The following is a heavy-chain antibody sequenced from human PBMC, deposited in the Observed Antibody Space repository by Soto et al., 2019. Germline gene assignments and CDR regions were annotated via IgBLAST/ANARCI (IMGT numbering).Heavy chain of an antibody. V-gene: IGHV1-69*02. J-gene: IGHJ3*02. D-gene: IGHD1-26*01. Sequence: SVKVSCKASGGTFSSYTISWVRQAPGQGLEWMGRIIPILGIANYAQKFQGRVTITADKSTSTAYMELSSLRSEDTAVYYCATRVGATNDAFDIWGQGTMVTVSS. CDR1: GGTFSSYT. CDR2: IIPILGIA. CDR3: ATRVGATNDAFDI.